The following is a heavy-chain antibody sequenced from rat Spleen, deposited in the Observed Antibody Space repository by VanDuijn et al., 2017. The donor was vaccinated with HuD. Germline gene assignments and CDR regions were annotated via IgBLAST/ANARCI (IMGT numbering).Heavy chain of an antibody. CDR1: GFTFSNYY. Sequence: EVQLVESGGGLVQPGWSLKLSCAASGFTFSNYYMAWVRQAPTKGLEWVAYISTGGTNTYFRDSVKGRFTISRVNAKSTLYLQVDSLRSKDTATYYCTTAGSTTDYYYAGGFDFWGQGVMVTVSS. J-gene: IGHJ2*01. CDR2: ISTGGTNT. D-gene: IGHD1-6*01. V-gene: IGHV5-27*01. CDR3: TTAGSTTDYYYAGGFDF.